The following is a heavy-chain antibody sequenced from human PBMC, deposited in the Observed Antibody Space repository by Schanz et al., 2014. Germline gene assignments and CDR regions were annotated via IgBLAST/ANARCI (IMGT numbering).Heavy chain of an antibody. J-gene: IGHJ6*02. D-gene: IGHD6-19*01. V-gene: IGHV3-21*05. Sequence: VQLVESGGGVVQPGGSLRLSCAASGITFSGYSMNWVRQAPGKGLEWISYISNSGTYTKYADSVKGRFVISRDNARSSLYLQMSSLRDGDTAVYYCASVIMVAGNHRDGRDVWGQGTTVIVSS. CDR2: ISNSGTYT. CDR1: GITFSGYS. CDR3: ASVIMVAGNHRDGRDV.